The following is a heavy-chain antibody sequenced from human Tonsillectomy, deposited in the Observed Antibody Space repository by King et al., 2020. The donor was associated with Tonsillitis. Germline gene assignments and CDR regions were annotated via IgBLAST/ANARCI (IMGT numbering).Heavy chain of an antibody. V-gene: IGHV3-53*01. D-gene: IGHD1-26*01. CDR2: IYSGGNT. Sequence: EVQLVESGGGLIQPGGSLRLSCAASGFTVSSNFMSWVRQAPGKGLEWVSVIYSGGNTYYADSLRGRFTISRDNSKNTLYLQMNSLRAEDTDLYYCARDSWEGYYGMDVWGQGTTVTVSS. CDR3: ARDSWEGYYGMDV. J-gene: IGHJ6*02. CDR1: GFTVSSNF.